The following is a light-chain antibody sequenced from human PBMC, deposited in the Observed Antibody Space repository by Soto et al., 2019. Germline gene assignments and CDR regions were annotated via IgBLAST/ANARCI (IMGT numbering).Light chain of an antibody. V-gene: IGKV3-20*01. CDR1: QSVSSSY. J-gene: IGKJ2*01. CDR2: GAS. Sequence: EIVLTQSPGTLSLSPGERATLSCRASQSVSSSYLAWYQQKPGQAPRLLIYGASSRATGIPDWFSGSGSGTDFTLTISRLEPEDLAVYYCQQYGSSPLYTFGQGTKLEIK. CDR3: QQYGSSPLYT.